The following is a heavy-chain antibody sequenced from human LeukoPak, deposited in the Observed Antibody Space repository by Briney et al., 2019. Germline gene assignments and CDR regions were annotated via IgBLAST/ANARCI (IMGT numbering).Heavy chain of an antibody. D-gene: IGHD6-19*01. CDR3: ARGSSGWYPHGSWFDP. J-gene: IGHJ5*02. CDR2: INHSGST. Sequence: SETLSLTCAVYGGSFSGYYWSWIRQPPGRGLEWIGEINHSGSTNYNPSLKSRVTISVDTSKNQFSLKLSSVTAADTAVYYCARGSSGWYPHGSWFDPWGQGTLVTVSS. CDR1: GGSFSGYY. V-gene: IGHV4-34*01.